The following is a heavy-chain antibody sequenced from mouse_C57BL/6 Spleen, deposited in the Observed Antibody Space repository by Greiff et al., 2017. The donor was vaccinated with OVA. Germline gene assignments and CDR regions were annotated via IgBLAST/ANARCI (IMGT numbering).Heavy chain of an antibody. CDR2: FHPYNDDT. V-gene: IGHV1-47*01. J-gene: IGHJ4*01. CDR3: ARGGLLPYYAMDY. D-gene: IGHD2-3*01. CDR1: GYTFTTYP. Sequence: VKLMESGAELVKPGASVKMSCKASGYTFTTYPIEWMKQNHGKSLEWIGNFHPYNDDTKYNEKSKGKATLTVEKSSSTVYLELSRLTSDDSAVYYCARGGLLPYYAMDYWGQGTSVTVSS.